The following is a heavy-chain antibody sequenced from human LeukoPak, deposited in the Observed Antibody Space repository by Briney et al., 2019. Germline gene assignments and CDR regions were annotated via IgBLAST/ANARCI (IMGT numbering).Heavy chain of an antibody. V-gene: IGHV4-34*01. CDR2: INQSGST. Sequence: SETLSLTCAVYGGSFSGYYWSWIRQPPGKGLEWIGEINQSGSTNYNPSLKSRVTISVDTSKNQFSLKLSSVTAADTAVYYCARPNYYDFWSGYTQDLYYFDYWGQGTLVTVSS. D-gene: IGHD3-3*01. J-gene: IGHJ4*02. CDR3: ARPNYYDFWSGYTQDLYYFDY. CDR1: GGSFSGYY.